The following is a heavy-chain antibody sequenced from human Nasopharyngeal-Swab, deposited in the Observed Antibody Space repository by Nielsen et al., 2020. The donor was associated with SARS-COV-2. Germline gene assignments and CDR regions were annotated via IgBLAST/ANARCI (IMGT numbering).Heavy chain of an antibody. CDR1: GFTFSSYS. D-gene: IGHD6-13*01. CDR3: ARENPLPRSWYLLGSYYYGMDV. V-gene: IGHV3-21*01. J-gene: IGHJ6*02. Sequence: GESLKISCAASGFTFSSYSMNWVRQAPGKGLEWVSSISSSSSYIYYADSVKGRFTISRDNAKNSLYLQMNSLRAEDTAVYYCARENPLPRSWYLLGSYYYGMDVWGQGTTVTVSS. CDR2: ISSSSSYI.